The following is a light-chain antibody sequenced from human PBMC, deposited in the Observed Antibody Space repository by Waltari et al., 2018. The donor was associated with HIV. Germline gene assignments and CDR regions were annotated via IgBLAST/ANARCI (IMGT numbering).Light chain of an antibody. CDR1: QSVSNN. CDR2: DAS. V-gene: IGKV3-11*01. Sequence: EIVLTQSPATLSLSPGERATLSCRASQSVSNNFAWYQQRPGQAPRLLIYDASNRATDIPARFSGSGSGTDFTLTISSLEPEDFVVYYCQQRSNWPRFTFGQGTRLEI. CDR3: QQRSNWPRFT. J-gene: IGKJ2*01.